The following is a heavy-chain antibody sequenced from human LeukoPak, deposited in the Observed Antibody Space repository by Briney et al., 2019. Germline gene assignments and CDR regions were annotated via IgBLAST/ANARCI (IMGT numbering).Heavy chain of an antibody. CDR2: ISSSSSYI. Sequence: PAGSLRLSCAASGFTFSSYSMNWVRQAPGKGLEWVSSISSSSSYIYYADSVKGRFTISRDNAKSSLYLQMNSLRAEDTAVYYCASLLGFDYWGQGTLVTVSS. CDR3: ASLLGFDY. V-gene: IGHV3-21*01. J-gene: IGHJ4*02. CDR1: GFTFSSYS.